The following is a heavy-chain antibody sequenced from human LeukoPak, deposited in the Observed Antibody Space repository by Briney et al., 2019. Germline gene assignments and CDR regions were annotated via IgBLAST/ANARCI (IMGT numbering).Heavy chain of an antibody. Sequence: GGSLRLSCAASGFTFSSYEMNWVRQAPGKGLEWVSYISSSGSTIYYADSVKGRFTISRDNAKNSLYLQMNSLRAEDTAVYYCAREAPYYYDSSGYYASGGWFDPWGQGTLVTVSS. J-gene: IGHJ5*02. V-gene: IGHV3-48*03. CDR1: GFTFSSYE. D-gene: IGHD3-22*01. CDR2: ISSSGSTI. CDR3: AREAPYYYDSSGYYASGGWFDP.